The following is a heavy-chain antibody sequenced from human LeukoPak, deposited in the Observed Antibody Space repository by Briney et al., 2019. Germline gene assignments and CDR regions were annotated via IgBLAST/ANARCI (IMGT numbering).Heavy chain of an antibody. J-gene: IGHJ4*02. CDR1: GYSFTTYG. D-gene: IGHD3-10*01. Sequence: GASVKVSCKASGYSFTTYGISWVRQAPGQGLEWMGWISCYSGNTNYAQNLQGRVTMTTDTSASTVYMEVRSLRSDDTAVNYCARGWYGSDIYFGFDYWGQGTLVTVSS. CDR3: ARGWYGSDIYFGFDY. V-gene: IGHV1-18*01. CDR2: ISCYSGNT.